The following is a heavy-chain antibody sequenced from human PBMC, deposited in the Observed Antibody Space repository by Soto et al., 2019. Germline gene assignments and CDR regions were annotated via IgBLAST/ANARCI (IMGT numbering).Heavy chain of an antibody. J-gene: IGHJ4*02. CDR2: IYYSGST. CDR3: ARVRSGWGIDY. CDR1: GGSISSGDYY. Sequence: SETLSLTCTVSGGSISSGDYYWSWIRQPPGKGLEWIGYIYYSGSTHYNPSLKSRVTISVDTSKNQFSLKLSSVTAADTAVYYCARVRSGWGIDYWGQGTLVTV. D-gene: IGHD6-19*01. V-gene: IGHV4-30-4*01.